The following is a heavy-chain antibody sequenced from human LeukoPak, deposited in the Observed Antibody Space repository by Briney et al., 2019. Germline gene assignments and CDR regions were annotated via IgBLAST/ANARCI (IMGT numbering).Heavy chain of an antibody. Sequence: SETLSLTCTVSGGSISSGDYYWRWIRQPPGKGLEWIGYIYYSGSTYYNPSLKSRVTISVDTSKNQFSLKLSSVTAADTAVYYCARDHYYDSSGYYWGYYYYGMDVWGQGTTVTVSS. J-gene: IGHJ6*02. V-gene: IGHV4-30-4*01. CDR2: IYYSGST. CDR3: ARDHYYDSSGYYWGYYYYGMDV. D-gene: IGHD3-22*01. CDR1: GGSISSGDYY.